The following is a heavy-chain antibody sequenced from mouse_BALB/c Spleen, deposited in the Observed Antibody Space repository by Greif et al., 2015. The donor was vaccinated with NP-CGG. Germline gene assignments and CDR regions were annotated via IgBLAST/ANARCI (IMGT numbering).Heavy chain of an antibody. J-gene: IGHJ4*01. CDR3: ARSGPGAMDY. CDR1: GFTFSSFG. D-gene: IGHD1-3*01. V-gene: IGHV5-17*02. Sequence: EVHLVESGGGLVQPGGSRKLSCAASGFTFSSFGMHWVRQAPEKGLEWVAYISSGSSTIYYADTVKGRFTISRDNPKNTLFLQMTSLWSEDTAMYYCARSGPGAMDYWGQGTSVTVSS. CDR2: ISSGSSTI.